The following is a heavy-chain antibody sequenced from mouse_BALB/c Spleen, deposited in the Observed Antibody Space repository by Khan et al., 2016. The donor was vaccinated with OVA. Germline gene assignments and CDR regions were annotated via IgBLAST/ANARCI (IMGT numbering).Heavy chain of an antibody. J-gene: IGHJ3*01. V-gene: IGHV1-7*01. CDR3: TRRGLYGIFAY. Sequence: VQLQQSGAELAKPGASVKMSCKASGYTFTTYWMHWVKQRPGQGLEWIGYIDPSTGYTDYNQKFKDKASLTTDKSSSTAYMQLSSLTSEDSGVYYCTRRGLYGIFAYWGHGTLVTVSA. CDR2: IDPSTGYT. CDR1: GYTFTTYW. D-gene: IGHD2-1*01.